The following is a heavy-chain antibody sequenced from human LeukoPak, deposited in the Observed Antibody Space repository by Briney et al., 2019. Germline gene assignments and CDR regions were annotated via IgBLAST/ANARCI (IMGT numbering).Heavy chain of an antibody. V-gene: IGHV1-69*01. CDR1: GGTFSSYA. D-gene: IGHD2-2*01. Sequence: SVKVSCKASGGTFSSYAISWVRQAPGQGLEWMGGIIPIFGTANYAQKFQGRVTITADESTSTAYMELSSLRSEDTAVYYCARDSTPIYCSSTSCYSRGGNWFDPWGQGTLVTVSS. J-gene: IGHJ5*02. CDR2: IIPIFGTA. CDR3: ARDSTPIYCSSTSCYSRGGNWFDP.